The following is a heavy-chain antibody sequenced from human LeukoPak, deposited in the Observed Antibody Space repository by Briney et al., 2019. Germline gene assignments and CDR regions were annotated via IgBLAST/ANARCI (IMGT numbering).Heavy chain of an antibody. V-gene: IGHV3-30*04. CDR3: ARDKEITFEGVVGYYYDH. CDR1: GFMFSSYA. CDR2: ISYDGSNK. J-gene: IGHJ4*02. Sequence: PGGSLRLSCAASGFMFSSYAMHWVRQAPGKGLEWVVLISYDGSNKYYADSVKGRFTISRDNSKNTLYLQMNSLRAEDTAVYYCARDKEITFEGVVGYYYDHWGQGTLVTVSS. D-gene: IGHD3-16*01.